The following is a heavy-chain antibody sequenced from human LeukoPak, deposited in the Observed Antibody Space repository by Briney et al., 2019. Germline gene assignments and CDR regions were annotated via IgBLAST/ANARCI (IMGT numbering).Heavy chain of an antibody. CDR3: ARPSADGPWFDY. D-gene: IGHD2-2*01. V-gene: IGHV5-51*01. CDR1: GYSFSNFW. J-gene: IGHJ4*02. CDR2: TYSGDSDT. Sequence: GESLKISCQGSGYSFSNFWIGWVRQMPGKGLEWMGITYSGDSDTRYSPSFQGQVIISADRSVNTVYLQWDSLKASDTATYYCARPSADGPWFDYWGQGTLVTVSS.